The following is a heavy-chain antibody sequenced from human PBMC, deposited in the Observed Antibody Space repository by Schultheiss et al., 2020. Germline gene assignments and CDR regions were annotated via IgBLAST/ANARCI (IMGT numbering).Heavy chain of an antibody. Sequence: ASVTVSCKASGYTFTGYYMHWVRQAPGQGLEWMGWINPNSGGTNYAQKFQGRVTMTRDTSISTAYMELSRLRSDDTAVYYCARVKLMVRGLGWFDPWGQGTLVTGYS. V-gene: IGHV1-2*02. CDR1: GYTFTGYY. D-gene: IGHD3-10*01. CDR2: INPNSGGT. CDR3: ARVKLMVRGLGWFDP. J-gene: IGHJ5*02.